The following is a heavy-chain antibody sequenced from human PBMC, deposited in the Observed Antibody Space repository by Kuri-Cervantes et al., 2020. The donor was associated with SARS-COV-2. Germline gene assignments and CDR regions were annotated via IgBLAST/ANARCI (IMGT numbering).Heavy chain of an antibody. CDR2: INHTGST. CDR3: AREYWGPGYYYMDV. Sequence: SETLSLTCAVYGGSFNNYYWNWIRQPPGKGLEWIGEINHTGSTNYNPSLKSRVTISADTSKNQFSLKLSSVTAADTAVYYCAREYWGPGYYYMDVWGKGTTVTVSS. J-gene: IGHJ6*03. D-gene: IGHD3-16*01. CDR1: GGSFNNYY. V-gene: IGHV4-34*01.